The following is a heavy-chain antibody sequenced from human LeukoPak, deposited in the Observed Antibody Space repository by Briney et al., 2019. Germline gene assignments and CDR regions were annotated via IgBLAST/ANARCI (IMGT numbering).Heavy chain of an antibody. CDR1: GFTFSSYA. D-gene: IGHD4-17*01. V-gene: IGHV3-23*01. Sequence: GGSLRLSCAASGFTFSSYAMSWGRQAPGKGLEWVSAISGSGGSTYYADSVKGRFTISRDNSKNTLYLQMNSLRAEDTAVYYCAKDRGYYGDTFEGDYWGQGTLVTVSS. CDR3: AKDRGYYGDTFEGDY. J-gene: IGHJ4*02. CDR2: ISGSGGST.